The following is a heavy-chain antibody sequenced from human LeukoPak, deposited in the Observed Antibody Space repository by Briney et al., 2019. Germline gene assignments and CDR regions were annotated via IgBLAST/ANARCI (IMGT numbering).Heavy chain of an antibody. CDR3: ARDSRLGYSSAL. CDR1: GGSISSYY. Sequence: SETLSLTCTVSGGSISSYYWSWIRQPAGKGLGWIGRIYTSGSTNYNPSLNSRVTMSVDTSKNQFSLNLSSVTAADTAVYYCARDSRLGYSSALWGQGTLVTVSS. CDR2: IYTSGST. J-gene: IGHJ4*02. V-gene: IGHV4-4*07. D-gene: IGHD6-19*01.